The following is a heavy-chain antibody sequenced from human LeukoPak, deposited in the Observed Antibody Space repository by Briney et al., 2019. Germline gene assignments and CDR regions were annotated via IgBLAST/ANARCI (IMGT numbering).Heavy chain of an antibody. CDR3: ARGRETYYYDNSGYVFDY. D-gene: IGHD3-22*01. CDR1: GGTFSSYA. Sequence: GASVKVSCKASGGTFSSYAISWVRQAPGQGLEWMGGIIPIFGTANYAQKFRGRVTITADESTSTGYMELSSLRSEDTAIYYCARGRETYYYDNSGYVFDYWGQGTLVTVSS. CDR2: IIPIFGTA. V-gene: IGHV1-69*13. J-gene: IGHJ4*02.